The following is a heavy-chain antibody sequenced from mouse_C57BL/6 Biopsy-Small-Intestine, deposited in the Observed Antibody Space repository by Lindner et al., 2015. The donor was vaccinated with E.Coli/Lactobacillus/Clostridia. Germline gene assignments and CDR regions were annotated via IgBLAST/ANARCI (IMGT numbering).Heavy chain of an antibody. CDR2: IYPGDGDT. J-gene: IGHJ1*03. Sequence: LQESGAELVKPGASVKISCKVSGYAFSRYWMNWVKQRPGKGLEWIGQIYPGDGDTNYNGNFKGKATLTADKSSSTAYMQLSSLTSEDSAVYFCAGGLPWYFDVWGTGTTVTVSS. CDR3: AGGLPWYFDV. D-gene: IGHD2-4*01. V-gene: IGHV1-80*01. CDR1: GYAFSRYW.